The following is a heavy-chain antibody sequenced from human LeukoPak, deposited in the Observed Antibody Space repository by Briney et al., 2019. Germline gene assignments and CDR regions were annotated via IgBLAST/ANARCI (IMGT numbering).Heavy chain of an antibody. J-gene: IGHJ3*02. CDR2: IYYSGST. D-gene: IGHD5-24*01. Sequence: SEALSLTCTVSGGSISSYYWSWIRQPPGKGLEWIGYIYYSGSTNYNPSLKSRVTISVDTSKNQFSLKLSSVTAADTAVYYCARDTMRDGYNYGAFGIWGQGTMVTVSS. CDR3: ARDTMRDGYNYGAFGI. CDR1: GGSISSYY. V-gene: IGHV4-59*01.